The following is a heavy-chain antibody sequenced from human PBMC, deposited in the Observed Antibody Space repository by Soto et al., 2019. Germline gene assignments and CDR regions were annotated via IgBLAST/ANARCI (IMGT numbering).Heavy chain of an antibody. D-gene: IGHD5-18*01. J-gene: IGHJ5*02. Sequence: NPSETLSLTCTVSGDSISSNNNYWSWIRQPPGEGLEWIGFISYSGTTSYSTSLKSRVAISLDTSKNQFSLSLSSVTAADTAVYYCARGRGYSYGLDPWGQGTLVTVSS. V-gene: IGHV4-30-4*01. CDR3: ARGRGYSYGLDP. CDR1: GDSISSNNNY. CDR2: ISYSGTT.